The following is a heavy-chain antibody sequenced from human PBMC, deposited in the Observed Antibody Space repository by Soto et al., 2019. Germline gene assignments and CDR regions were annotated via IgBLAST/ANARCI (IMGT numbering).Heavy chain of an antibody. CDR2: ISGSGAST. CDR1: GFTFSTYA. V-gene: IGHV3-23*01. CDR3: AKPVGSYYFDS. Sequence: GGSLRLSCAASGFTFSTYAMRWVRQAPGKGLEWVSAISGSGASTYYADSVKGRFTISRDNSKNTLYLKMNSLRAEDTAVYYCAKPVGSYYFDSWGQGTLVTVSS. J-gene: IGHJ4*02. D-gene: IGHD3-10*01.